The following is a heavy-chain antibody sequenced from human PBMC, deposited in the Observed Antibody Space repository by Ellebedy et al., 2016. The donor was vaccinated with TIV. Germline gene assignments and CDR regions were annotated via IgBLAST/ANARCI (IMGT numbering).Heavy chain of an antibody. CDR2: INGAGSAT. CDR1: GFTFTLHW. Sequence: PGGSLRLSCAASGFTFTLHWMHWVRQVPGEGPVWVSNINGAGSATTYADSVRGRFTISRDNAENMLYLQVDSLRAEDTAIYYCVRGSIGWNGVDYWGQGTLVTVSS. V-gene: IGHV3-74*01. D-gene: IGHD6-19*01. CDR3: VRGSIGWNGVDY. J-gene: IGHJ4*02.